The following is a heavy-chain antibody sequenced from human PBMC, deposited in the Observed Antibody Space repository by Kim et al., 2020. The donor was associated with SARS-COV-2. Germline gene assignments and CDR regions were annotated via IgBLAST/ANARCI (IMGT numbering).Heavy chain of an antibody. CDR2: YTYSGNT. D-gene: IGHD3-16*01. CDR3: EDRTLITLTISLGMDV. CDR1: GGSISSCSYY. Sequence: SETLSLTCTVSGGSISSCSYYWGWIRQPPGMELEWFRSYTYSGNTNYNPSRKIRVTISRDTNKNYFYLMLISVTAADTAVYSCEDRTLITLTISLGMDV. V-gene: IGHV4-39*02. J-gene: IGHJ6*01.